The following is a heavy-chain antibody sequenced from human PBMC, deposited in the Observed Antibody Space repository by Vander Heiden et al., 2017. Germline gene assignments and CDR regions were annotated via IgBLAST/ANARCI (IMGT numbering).Heavy chain of an antibody. V-gene: IGHV4-39*01. Sequence: QLQLQESGPGLVKPSETLSLTCTVSGGSLSSSSYYWGWIRQPPGKGLEWIGSIYYSGRTYYNPSLKSRVTISVDTSKNQFSRKLSSVTAADTAVYYCARHGSGDDTNWFDPWGEGTLVTVSS. D-gene: IGHD5-12*01. CDR3: ARHGSGDDTNWFDP. CDR1: GGSLSSSSYY. CDR2: IYYSGRT. J-gene: IGHJ5*02.